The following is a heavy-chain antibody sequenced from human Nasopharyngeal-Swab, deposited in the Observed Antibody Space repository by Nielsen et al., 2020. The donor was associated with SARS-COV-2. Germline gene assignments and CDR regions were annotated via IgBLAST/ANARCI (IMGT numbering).Heavy chain of an antibody. CDR1: GFSFSSYW. Sequence: GESLKISCAASGFSFSSYWMSWVRQAPGKGLEWVANIKQDGSEKYYVDSAKGRFTISRDNAKNSLYLQMNSLRAEDTAVYYCARASGSSWDFDYWGQGTLVTVSS. CDR2: IKQDGSEK. J-gene: IGHJ4*02. D-gene: IGHD6-13*01. CDR3: ARASGSSWDFDY. V-gene: IGHV3-7*03.